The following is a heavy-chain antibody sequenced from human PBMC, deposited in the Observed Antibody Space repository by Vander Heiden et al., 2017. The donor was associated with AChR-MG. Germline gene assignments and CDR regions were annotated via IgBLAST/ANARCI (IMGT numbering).Heavy chain of an antibody. CDR3: AKDMEDIVVVPAL. J-gene: IGHJ4*02. CDR1: GYPFDYYA. D-gene: IGHD2-2*01. Sequence: EVQLVASGGGLVQPGRSLRLPCAASGYPFDYYAMHWVQQAPGKGLEWCSGISWNSGSIGYAYAVKGRFTISRDNAKNSLYLQMNSLRAEDTALYYCAKDMEDIVVVPALWGQGTLVTVSS. CDR2: ISWNSGSI. V-gene: IGHV3-9*01.